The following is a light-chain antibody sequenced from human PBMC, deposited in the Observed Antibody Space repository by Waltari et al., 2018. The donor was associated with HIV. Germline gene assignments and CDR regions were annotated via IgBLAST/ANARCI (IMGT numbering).Light chain of an antibody. Sequence: QSALTQPASVSGSPGQSITISCTGTSSDIGNYNFVSWYQQHPGKAPKVIIYDVSNRPSGVSNRFSGSKSGNTASLTISGLQAEDEADDYCNSDRTISTYVFGTGTKVTVL. V-gene: IGLV2-14*01. J-gene: IGLJ1*01. CDR2: DVS. CDR3: NSDRTISTYV. CDR1: SSDIGNYNF.